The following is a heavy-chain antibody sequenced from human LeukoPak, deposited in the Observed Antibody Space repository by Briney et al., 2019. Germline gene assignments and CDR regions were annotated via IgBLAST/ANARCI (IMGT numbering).Heavy chain of an antibody. CDR1: GYTFTGYY. D-gene: IGHD3-16*02. CDR2: INPDSGGT. V-gene: IGHV1-2*02. CDR3: ATSRLRLGELSDFDF. J-gene: IGHJ4*02. Sequence: ASVKVSCKASGYTFTGYYVHWVRQAPGQGLEWMGWINPDSGGTNYAQDFQGRVTMTRDTSISTAYMELSRLRSDDTAVYYCATSRLRLGELSDFDFWGQGTLVTVSS.